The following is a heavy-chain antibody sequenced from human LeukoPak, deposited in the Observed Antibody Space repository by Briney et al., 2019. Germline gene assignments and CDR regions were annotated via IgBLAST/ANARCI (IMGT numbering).Heavy chain of an antibody. D-gene: IGHD3-10*01. Sequence: SETLSLTCTVSGGSISSGSYYWSWIRQPAGKRLEWIGRMYTSGSTNYNPSLKSRVTISVATSKNQFSLKLSSVTAADTAVYYCARGIRGVMGNWFDPWGQGTLVTVSS. J-gene: IGHJ5*02. CDR2: MYTSGST. V-gene: IGHV4-61*02. CDR3: ARGIRGVMGNWFDP. CDR1: GGSISSGSYY.